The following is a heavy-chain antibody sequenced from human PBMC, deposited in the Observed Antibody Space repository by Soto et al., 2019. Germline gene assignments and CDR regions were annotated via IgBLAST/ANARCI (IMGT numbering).Heavy chain of an antibody. CDR2: IYSRGST. V-gene: IGHV3-53*01. Sequence: GGSLRLSCAASAFTVSSNYMSWVRQAPGKGLECVSVIYSRGSTYYADSVKGRFTISRDNSKNTLYLQMSSLRAEDTAVYYCAIAIYSTSWYIVWGQGTLVTVSS. J-gene: IGHJ4*02. CDR3: AIAIYSTSWYIV. D-gene: IGHD6-13*01. CDR1: AFTVSSNY.